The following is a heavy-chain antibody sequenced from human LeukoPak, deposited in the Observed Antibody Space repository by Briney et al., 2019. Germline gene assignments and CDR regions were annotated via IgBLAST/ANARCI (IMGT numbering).Heavy chain of an antibody. D-gene: IGHD6-13*01. CDR1: GYTFTINH. Sequence: ASVKVSCKASGYTFTINHIHWVRQAPGQGLEWMGVINPSGDSTTYAQNFQGRVTMTRDTSTSTVYMELRSLRSEDTAIYYCAKLAASDTGETYWGQGTLVTVSS. V-gene: IGHV1-46*01. CDR2: INPSGDST. CDR3: AKLAASDTGETY. J-gene: IGHJ4*02.